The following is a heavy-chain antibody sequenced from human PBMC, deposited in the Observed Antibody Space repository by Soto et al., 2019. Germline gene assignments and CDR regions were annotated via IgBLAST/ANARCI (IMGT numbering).Heavy chain of an antibody. V-gene: IGHV3-30*07. J-gene: IGHJ2*01. Sequence: YADSVKGRFTISRDNSKNTLYLQMNSLRAEDTAVYYCARTAARPSNWYFDLWGRGTLVTVSS. CDR3: ARTAARPSNWYFDL.